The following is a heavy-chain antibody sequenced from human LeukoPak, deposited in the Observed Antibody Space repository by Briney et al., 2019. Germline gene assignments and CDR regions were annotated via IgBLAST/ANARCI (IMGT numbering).Heavy chain of an antibody. CDR3: ARGIESYGDYGY. V-gene: IGHV4-59*01. CDR2: MYNSGST. CDR1: GGSISSYY. Sequence: SETLSLTCTVSGGSISSYYWSWIRQPPGQGLEWIGYMYNSGSTNYNPSLKSRVTISIDTSKNQFSLKLSSLTAADTAIYYCARGIESYGDYGYWGQGILVTVSS. J-gene: IGHJ4*02. D-gene: IGHD4-17*01.